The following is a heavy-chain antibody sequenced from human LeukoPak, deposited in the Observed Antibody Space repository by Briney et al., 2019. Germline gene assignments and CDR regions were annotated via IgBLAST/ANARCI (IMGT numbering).Heavy chain of an antibody. V-gene: IGHV3-21*01. Sequence: GGSLRLSCAASGFTFSSYSMNWVRQAPGKGLEWVSSISSSSNYIYYADSVKGRVTISRDNAKNSLYLQMNSLRAEDTAVYYCARGPMVRGVFIRRSKSGYFDYWGQETLVTVSS. CDR2: ISSSSNYI. D-gene: IGHD3-10*01. CDR1: GFTFSSYS. CDR3: ARGPMVRGVFIRRSKSGYFDY. J-gene: IGHJ4*02.